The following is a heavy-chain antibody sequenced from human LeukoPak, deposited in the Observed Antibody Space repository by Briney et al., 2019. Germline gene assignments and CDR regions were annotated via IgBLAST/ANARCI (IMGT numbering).Heavy chain of an antibody. J-gene: IGHJ4*02. CDR1: GYTFTGYY. D-gene: IGHD6-19*01. CDR3: AREESSGWYY. CDR2: INPNSGGT. V-gene: IGHV1-2*02. Sequence: GASVKVSCKASGYTFTGYYMHWVRQAPGQGLEWMGWINPNSGGTNYAQKFQGRVTTTRDTSISTAYMELSRLRSDDTAVYYCAREESSGWYYWGQGTLVTVSS.